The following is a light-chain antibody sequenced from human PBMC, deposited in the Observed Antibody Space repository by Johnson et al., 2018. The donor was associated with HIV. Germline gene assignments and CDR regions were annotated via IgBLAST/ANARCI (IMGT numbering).Light chain of an antibody. V-gene: IGLV1-51*01. J-gene: IGLJ1*01. Sequence: QSVLTQPPSVSAAPGQKVTISCSGSSSNIGNNYVSWYQQLPGRAPKLLIYDNNKRPSGIPDRISGSKSGTSATLAITGLHPWDAAAYYCGTWDSSLSAHYVFGTGTKVTVL. CDR2: DNN. CDR1: SSNIGNNY. CDR3: GTWDSSLSAHYV.